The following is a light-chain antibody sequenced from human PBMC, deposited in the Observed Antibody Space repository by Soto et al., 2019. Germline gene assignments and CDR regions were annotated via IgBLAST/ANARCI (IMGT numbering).Light chain of an antibody. V-gene: IGKV1-39*01. J-gene: IGKJ3*01. CDR1: QNINTY. CDR2: DAA. Sequence: DIQMTQSPYSLSSALGYRFSIACRASQNINTYLNWYQQKPGKAPKLLIFDAASLQNGVPSRFSGGGSRTDFTLTITSLQPEDFATYYCQQTSSAPFTFGPGTKVDI. CDR3: QQTSSAPFT.